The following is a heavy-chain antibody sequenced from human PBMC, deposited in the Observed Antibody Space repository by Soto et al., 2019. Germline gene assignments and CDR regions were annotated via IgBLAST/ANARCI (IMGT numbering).Heavy chain of an antibody. CDR3: AREKTAWPLAYGLEV. CDR2: ISTRSDV. V-gene: IGHV3-21*03. Sequence: PGESLKISCTASEFSLSTYSMNWVRQAPGKGLEWVSSISTRSDVYYADSVKGRFTIARDNAKNSLSLQMNSLSAEDTGVYYCAREKTAWPLAYGLEVWGQGTTVTV. CDR1: EFSLSTYS. D-gene: IGHD2-21*02. J-gene: IGHJ6*02.